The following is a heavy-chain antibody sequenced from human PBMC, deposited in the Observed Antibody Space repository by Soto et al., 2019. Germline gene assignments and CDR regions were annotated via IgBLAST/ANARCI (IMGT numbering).Heavy chain of an antibody. V-gene: IGHV4-59*01. CDR2: IYYSGST. J-gene: IGHJ6*02. Sequence: ETLSLTCTVSGGSISSYYWSWIRQPPGKGLEWIGYIYYSGSTNYNPSLKSRVTISVDTSKNQFYLKLSSVTAADTAVYYCARVRGYSYGYGRYYYGMDVWGQGTTVTVSS. D-gene: IGHD5-18*01. CDR1: GGSISSYY. CDR3: ARVRGYSYGYGRYYYGMDV.